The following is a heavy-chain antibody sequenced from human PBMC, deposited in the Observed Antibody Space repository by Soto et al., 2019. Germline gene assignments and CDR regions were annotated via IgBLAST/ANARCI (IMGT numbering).Heavy chain of an antibody. V-gene: IGHV1-3*01. J-gene: IGHJ5*02. Sequence: GASVKVSCKASGYTFTSYAMHWVRQAPGQRLEWMGWINAGNGNTKYSQKFQGRVTITRDTSASTAYMELSSLRSEDTAVYYCARSRPTDFRWFDPWGQGTLVTVSS. CDR3: ARSRPTDFRWFDP. CDR2: INAGNGNT. CDR1: GYTFTSYA. D-gene: IGHD3-3*01.